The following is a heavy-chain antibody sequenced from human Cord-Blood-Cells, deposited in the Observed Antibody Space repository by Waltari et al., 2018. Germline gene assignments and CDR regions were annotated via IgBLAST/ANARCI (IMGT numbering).Heavy chain of an antibody. D-gene: IGHD6-6*01. CDR2: INPNSGGT. J-gene: IGHJ5*02. CDR3: AREQLVRSGWFDP. Sequence: QVQLVQSGAGVKKPGASVKVSCKACGYTLTGFYMHWVRQAPGQGLEWMGWINPNSGGTNYAQKFQGRVTMTRDTSISTAYMELSRLRSDDTAVYYCAREQLVRSGWFDPWGQGTLVTVSS. V-gene: IGHV1-2*02. CDR1: GYTLTGFY.